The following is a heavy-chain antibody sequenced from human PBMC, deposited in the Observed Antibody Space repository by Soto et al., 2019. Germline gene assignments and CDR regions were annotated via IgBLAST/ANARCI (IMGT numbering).Heavy chain of an antibody. CDR2: ISTYNGNT. J-gene: IGHJ6*02. D-gene: IGHD2-15*01. CDR3: AREGYCSGGSCALYYHDSFGMDV. V-gene: IGHV1-18*01. CDR1: GYTFTRYG. Sequence: QVQLVQSGAEVKKPGASVKVSCKASGYTFTRYGISWVRQAPGQGLEWMGWISTYNGNTNYAQNLKGRVTMTTDTSTSTAYMELRSLTSDDTAVYYCAREGYCSGGSCALYYHDSFGMDVWGQGTTVNVSS.